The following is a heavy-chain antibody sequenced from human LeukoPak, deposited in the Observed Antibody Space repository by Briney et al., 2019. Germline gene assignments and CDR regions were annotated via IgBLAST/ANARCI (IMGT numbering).Heavy chain of an antibody. Sequence: SQTLSLTCAISGDSVSINSAAWNWIRQSPSRGLEWLGRTYYRSKWYNDYAVSVKSRITINPDTSKNQFSLQLNSVTPEDTAVYYCARVLSSSWYRRFDPWGQGTLVTVSS. CDR3: ARVLSSSWYRRFDP. CDR1: GDSVSINSAA. J-gene: IGHJ5*02. V-gene: IGHV6-1*01. D-gene: IGHD6-13*01. CDR2: TYYRSKWYN.